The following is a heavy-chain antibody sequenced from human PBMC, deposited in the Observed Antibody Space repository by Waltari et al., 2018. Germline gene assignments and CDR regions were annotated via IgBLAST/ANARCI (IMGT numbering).Heavy chain of an antibody. CDR1: GFTFSSYS. Sequence: EVQLVESGGGLVQPGGSLRLSCAASGFTFSSYSMNWVRQAPGKGLEWVSYISSSSSTIYYADAVKGRFTISRDNAKNSRYLQMNSLRAEDTAVYYCSGWRRHYPDYWGQGTLVTVSS. D-gene: IGHD6-19*01. CDR3: SGWRRHYPDY. J-gene: IGHJ4*02. V-gene: IGHV3-48*01. CDR2: ISSSSSTI.